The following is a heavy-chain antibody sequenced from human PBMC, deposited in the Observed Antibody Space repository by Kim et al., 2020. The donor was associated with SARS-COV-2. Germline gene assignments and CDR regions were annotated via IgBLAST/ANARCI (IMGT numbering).Heavy chain of an antibody. J-gene: IGHJ6*02. CDR3: ASIYYDSSGYYGDV. CDR2: IYHSGST. Sequence: SETLSLTCAVSGGSISSSNWWSWVRQPPGKGLEWIGEIYHSGSTNYNPSLKSRVTISVDKSKNQFSLKLSSVTAADTAVYYCASIYYDSSGYYGDVWGQGTTVTVSS. CDR1: GGSISSSNW. V-gene: IGHV4-4*02. D-gene: IGHD3-22*01.